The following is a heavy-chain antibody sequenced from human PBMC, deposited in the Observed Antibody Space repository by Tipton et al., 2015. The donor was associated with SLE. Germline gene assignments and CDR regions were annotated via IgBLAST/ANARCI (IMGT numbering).Heavy chain of an antibody. CDR2: ISSSSSYI. Sequence: GSLRLSCAASGFTFSSYSMNWVRQAPGKGLEWVSSISSSSSYIYYADSVKGRFTISRDNAKNSLYLQMNSLRAEDTAVYYCARELLQYHNWFDPWGQGTLVTVSS. CDR3: ARELLQYHNWFDP. D-gene: IGHD4-11*01. CDR1: GFTFSSYS. V-gene: IGHV3-21*01. J-gene: IGHJ5*02.